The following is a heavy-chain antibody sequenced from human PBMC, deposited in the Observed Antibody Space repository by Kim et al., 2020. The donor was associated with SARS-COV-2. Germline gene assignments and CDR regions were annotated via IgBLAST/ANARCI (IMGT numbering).Heavy chain of an antibody. CDR2: MSYDGSKV. CDR1: GFTLSSYS. J-gene: IGHJ6*02. Sequence: GGSLRLSCTVSGFTLSSYSMHWVRQAPGKGLEWVAVMSYDGSKVYYADSVKGRFTVSRDNSKNVLFLQMNRLGPEDTAVYYCARGQQIRGLIILYYYGMAGGGQGTTVTVSS. V-gene: IGHV3-30-3*01. D-gene: IGHD3-10*01. CDR3: ARGQQIRGLIILYYYGMAG.